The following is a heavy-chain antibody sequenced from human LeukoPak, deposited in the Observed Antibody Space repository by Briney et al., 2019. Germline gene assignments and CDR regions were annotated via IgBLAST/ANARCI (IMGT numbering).Heavy chain of an antibody. Sequence: SETLSLTCTVSGGSISSGNYYWSWIRQPPGKGLEWIGYIYYSGSTNYNPSLKSRVTISVDTSKNQFSLKLSSVTAAVTALYYCARASRYCSSTSCFEDAFDIWGQGTMVTVSS. CDR2: IYYSGST. CDR1: GGSISSGNYY. V-gene: IGHV4-61*01. CDR3: ARASRYCSSTSCFEDAFDI. J-gene: IGHJ3*02. D-gene: IGHD2-2*01.